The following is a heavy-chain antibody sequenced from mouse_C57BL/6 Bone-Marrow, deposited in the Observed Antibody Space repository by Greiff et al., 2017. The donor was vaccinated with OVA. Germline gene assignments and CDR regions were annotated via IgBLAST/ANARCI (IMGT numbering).Heavy chain of an antibody. CDR2: IYPSDSET. CDR3: TRCGNYEGFDY. CDR1: GYTFTSYW. Sequence: QVQLQQPGAELVRPGSSVKLSCKASGYTFTSYWMDWVKQRPGQGLEWIGNIYPSDSETHYNQKFKDKATLTVDKSSSTAYMQISSLTSEDSAVYYCTRCGNYEGFDYWGQGTTLTVSS. V-gene: IGHV1-61*01. J-gene: IGHJ2*01. D-gene: IGHD2-1*01.